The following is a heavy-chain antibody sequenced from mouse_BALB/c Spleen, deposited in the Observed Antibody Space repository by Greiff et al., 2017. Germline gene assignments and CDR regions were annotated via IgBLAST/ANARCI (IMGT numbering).Heavy chain of an antibody. CDR1: GFTFNTYA. Sequence: EVQLQESGGGLVQPKGSLKLSCAASGFTFNTYAMNWVRQAPGKGLEWVARIRSKSNNYATYYADSVKDRFTISRDDSQSMLYLQMNNLKTEDTAMYYCVRHGNYASFAYWGQGTLVTVSA. CDR3: VRHGNYASFAY. CDR2: IRSKSNNYAT. J-gene: IGHJ3*01. V-gene: IGHV10-1*02. D-gene: IGHD2-1*01.